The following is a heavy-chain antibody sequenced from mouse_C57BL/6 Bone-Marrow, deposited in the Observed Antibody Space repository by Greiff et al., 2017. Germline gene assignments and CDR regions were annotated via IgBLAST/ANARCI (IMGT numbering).Heavy chain of an antibody. V-gene: IGHV6-6*01. J-gene: IGHJ4*01. CDR1: GFTFSDAW. Sequence: EVQLQESGGGLVQPGGSMKLSCAASGFTFSDAWMDWVRQSPEKGLEWVAEIRNKANNHATYYAESVKGRFTISRDDSKSSVYLQMNSLRAEDTGVYYCTRNTTVVADYAMDYWGQGTSVTVSS. CDR2: IRNKANNHAT. D-gene: IGHD1-1*01. CDR3: TRNTTVVADYAMDY.